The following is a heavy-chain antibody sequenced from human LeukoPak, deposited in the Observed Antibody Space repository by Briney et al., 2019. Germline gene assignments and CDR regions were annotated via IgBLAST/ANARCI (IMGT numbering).Heavy chain of an antibody. CDR3: ARANLYLWFGESINWFDP. CDR2: INPSGGST. CDR1: GYTFTSYY. D-gene: IGHD3-10*01. Sequence: ASVKVSCKASGYTFTSYYMHWVRQAPGEGLEWMGIINPSGGSTSYAQKFQGRVTMTRDTSTSTVYMELSSLRSEDTAVYYCARANLYLWFGESINWFDPWGQGTLVTVSS. J-gene: IGHJ5*02. V-gene: IGHV1-46*03.